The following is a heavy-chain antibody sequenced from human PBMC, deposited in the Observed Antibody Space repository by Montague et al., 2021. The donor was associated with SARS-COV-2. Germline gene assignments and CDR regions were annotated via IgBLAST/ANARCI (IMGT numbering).Heavy chain of an antibody. CDR1: GGSFIGYY. J-gene: IGHJ6*02. V-gene: IGHV4-34*01. CDR2: INHSGST. Sequence: SETLSLTCAVYGGSFIGYYCSWIRQPPGKGLLLIGEINHSGSTNSNPSLKSRVTISVDTSKNQSSLKLSSVTAADTAVYYCARGSGCSGGSCYSEWDPYYYYGMDVWGQGTTVTVSS. D-gene: IGHD2-15*01. CDR3: ARGSGCSGGSCYSEWDPYYYYGMDV.